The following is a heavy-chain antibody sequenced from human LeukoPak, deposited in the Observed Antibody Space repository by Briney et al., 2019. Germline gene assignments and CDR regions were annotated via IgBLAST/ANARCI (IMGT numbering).Heavy chain of an antibody. CDR3: ARAIAVAGTSWFDP. V-gene: IGHV3-53*01. CDR1: GFTFSTYA. D-gene: IGHD6-19*01. Sequence: GGSLRLSSTASGFTFSTYAMGWTRQAPGKGLEWVSVLYSANNTYYSDSVKGRFTISRDNSKNTLYLQMNSLRAEDTAVYYCARAIAVAGTSWFDPWGQGTLVTVSS. J-gene: IGHJ5*02. CDR2: LYSANNT.